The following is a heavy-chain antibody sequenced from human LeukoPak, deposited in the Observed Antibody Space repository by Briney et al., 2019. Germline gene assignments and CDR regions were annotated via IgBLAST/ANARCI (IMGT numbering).Heavy chain of an antibody. Sequence: SETLSLTCAVSGGSISSYYWSWIRQPPGKGLEWIGYIYYTGSTSYNPSLKSRVTISVDTSKNQFSLKLSSATAADTAVYYCAREASGYYYRPFSLWGQGTLVTVSS. CDR2: IYYTGST. CDR3: AREASGYYYRPFSL. D-gene: IGHD3-22*01. V-gene: IGHV4-59*01. J-gene: IGHJ4*02. CDR1: GGSISSYY.